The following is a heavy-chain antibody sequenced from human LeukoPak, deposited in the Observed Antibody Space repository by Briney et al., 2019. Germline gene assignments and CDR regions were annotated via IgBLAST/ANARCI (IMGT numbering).Heavy chain of an antibody. CDR3: ARTYLVGWYFDL. CDR1: GFTFSISS. Sequence: GGSLRLSCAASGFTFSISSMNWVRQAPGKGLEWISYIRGSSTIYYADSVKGRFTISRDNAKNSLYLQMNSLRAEDTAVYYCARTYLVGWYFDLWGRGTLVTVSS. D-gene: IGHD3-16*01. CDR2: IRGSSTI. V-gene: IGHV3-48*01. J-gene: IGHJ2*01.